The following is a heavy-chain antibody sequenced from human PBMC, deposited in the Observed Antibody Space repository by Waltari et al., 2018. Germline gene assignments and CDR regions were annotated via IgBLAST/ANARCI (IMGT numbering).Heavy chain of an antibody. Sequence: EVHLVESGGGWVQPGGSLRRSCAAAGFTFTDYWMSWVRQAPGKGPEWVANIHKDGSEKNYVDYVKGRFTISRDNAKDSVYLQMNSLRADDTAMYYCVRDHWGPDYWGQGTLVTVSS. CDR2: IHKDGSEK. CDR3: VRDHWGPDY. J-gene: IGHJ4*02. V-gene: IGHV3-7*01. CDR1: GFTFTDYW. D-gene: IGHD7-27*01.